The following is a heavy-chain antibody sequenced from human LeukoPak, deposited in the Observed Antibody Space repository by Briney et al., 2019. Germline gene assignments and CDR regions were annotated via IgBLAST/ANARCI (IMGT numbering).Heavy chain of an antibody. Sequence: KSSETLSLTCTVSGGSVSSYYWTWIRQPPGKGLEWIGYIYTSGGTNYNPSLSSRVTISVDTSKNQFSLILSSMTAAETAVYYCARRHHYYYYMDVWGKGTTVTVSS. CDR1: GGSVSSYY. CDR3: ARRHHYYYYMDV. CDR2: IYTSGGT. J-gene: IGHJ6*03. V-gene: IGHV4-4*09.